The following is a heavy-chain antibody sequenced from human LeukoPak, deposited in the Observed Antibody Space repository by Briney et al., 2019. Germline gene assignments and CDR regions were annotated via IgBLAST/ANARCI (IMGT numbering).Heavy chain of an antibody. J-gene: IGHJ4*02. CDR2: IRNDGRNT. Sequence: GGSLSLSCAASGFTFSSYAMHWVRQAPGKGLEWVAFIRNDGRNTYYADSVKGRFAISRDNSKNTLYLQMNSLRAEDTAVYYCAKDRVSSETDFDCCGQGTLVTVSS. CDR1: GFTFSSYA. D-gene: IGHD3-22*01. V-gene: IGHV3-30*02. CDR3: AKDRVSSETDFDC.